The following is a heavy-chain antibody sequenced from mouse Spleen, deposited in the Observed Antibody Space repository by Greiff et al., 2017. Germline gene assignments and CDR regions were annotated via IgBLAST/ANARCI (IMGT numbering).Heavy chain of an antibody. J-gene: IGHJ4*01. Sequence: VQLKQSGPELVKPGASVKMSCKASGYTFTDYNMHWVKQSHGKSLEWIGYINPNNGGTSYNQKFKGKATLTVNKSSSTAYMELRSLTSEDSAVYYCARSSRRYGHAMDYWGQGTSVTVSS. D-gene: IGHD1-1*02. CDR3: ARSSRRYGHAMDY. CDR1: GYTFTDYN. CDR2: INPNNGGT. V-gene: IGHV1-22*01.